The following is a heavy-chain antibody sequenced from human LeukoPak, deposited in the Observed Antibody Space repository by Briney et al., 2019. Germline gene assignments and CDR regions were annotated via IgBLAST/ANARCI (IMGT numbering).Heavy chain of an antibody. J-gene: IGHJ4*02. V-gene: IGHV1-2*02. CDR3: ARDGGYCSSTSCYAENSFDY. CDR1: GYTFTGYY. D-gene: IGHD2-2*01. Sequence: ASVKVSCKASGYTFTGYYMHWVRQVPGQGLEWMGWINPNSGGTNYAQKFQGRVTMTRDTSISTAYMELSRLRSDDTAVYYCARDGGYCSSTSCYAENSFDYWGQGTLVTVSS. CDR2: INPNSGGT.